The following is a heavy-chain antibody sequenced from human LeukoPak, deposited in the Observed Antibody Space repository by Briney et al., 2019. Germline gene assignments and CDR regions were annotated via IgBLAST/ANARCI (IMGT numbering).Heavy chain of an antibody. D-gene: IGHD5-24*01. CDR2: IYYNLST. J-gene: IGHJ1*01. V-gene: IGHV4-39*07. CDR1: GDTIDTRHFY. Sequence: PSETLSLTCIVSGDTIDTRHFYWTWIRQPPGKGLEWFGSIYYNLSTSYNPSLLSRGTISVDTSKNQFSLKLTSVTAADTAMYYCAKGGDAYKVGNYWGPGTMATVSS. CDR3: AKGGDAYKVGNY.